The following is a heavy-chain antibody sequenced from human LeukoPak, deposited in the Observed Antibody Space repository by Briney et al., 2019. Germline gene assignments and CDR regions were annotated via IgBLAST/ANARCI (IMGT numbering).Heavy chain of an antibody. V-gene: IGHV1-2*02. D-gene: IGHD1-26*01. Sequence: ASVKVSCKASGYTFTGYYMHWVRQAPGQGLEWMGWINPNSGGTTYAQKFQGRVTMTRDTSITTAYMELGSLRSDDTAVFYCARGTGGYGYDYWGQGTQVTVTS. CDR2: INPNSGGT. J-gene: IGHJ4*02. CDR3: ARGTGGYGYDY. CDR1: GYTFTGYY.